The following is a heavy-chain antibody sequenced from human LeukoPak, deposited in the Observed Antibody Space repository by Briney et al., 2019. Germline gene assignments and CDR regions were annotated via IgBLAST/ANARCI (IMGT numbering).Heavy chain of an antibody. CDR1: GYTFTRYD. J-gene: IGHJ5*02. Sequence: GASVKVSCKASGYTFTRYDINWVRQATGQGLEWMGWMNPNSGNTGYAQKFQGRVTMTRNTSISTAYMELSSLRSEDTAVYYCARMETQLFGEFFAVRWFDPWGQGTLVTVSS. V-gene: IGHV1-8*01. CDR2: MNPNSGNT. D-gene: IGHD3-10*02. CDR3: ARMETQLFGEFFAVRWFDP.